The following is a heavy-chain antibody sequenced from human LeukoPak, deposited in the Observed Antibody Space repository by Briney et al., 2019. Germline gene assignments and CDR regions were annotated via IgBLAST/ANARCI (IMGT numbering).Heavy chain of an antibody. J-gene: IGHJ5*02. CDR2: IYHSGST. Sequence: PSETLSLTCTVSGYSISSGYYWGWIRQPPGKGLEWIGSIYHSGSTYYNPSLKSRVTMSLDTSKNQFSLKLSSVTAADTAVYYCARHITRVLWFGESKVGGWFDPWGQGTLVTVSS. CDR3: ARHITRVLWFGESKVGGWFDP. V-gene: IGHV4-38-2*02. D-gene: IGHD3-10*01. CDR1: GYSISSGYY.